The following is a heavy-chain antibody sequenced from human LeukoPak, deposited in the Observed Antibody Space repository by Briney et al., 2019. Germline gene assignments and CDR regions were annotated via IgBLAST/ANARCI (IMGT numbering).Heavy chain of an antibody. CDR3: ARRDVGATIQY. J-gene: IGHJ4*02. D-gene: IGHD1-26*01. CDR1: GDSISSSRFY. V-gene: IGHV4-39*01. CDR2: VLYTGRT. Sequence: PSETLSLTCTVSGDSISSSRFYWARIRQPPGKGLEWIGSVLYTGRTFYNPSLKSRVTISVDTSKTQFSLRLGSVTASDTAVYYCARRDVGATIQYRGQGTLVTVSS.